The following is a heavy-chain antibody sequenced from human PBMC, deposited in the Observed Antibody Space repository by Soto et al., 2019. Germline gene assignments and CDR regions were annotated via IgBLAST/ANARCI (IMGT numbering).Heavy chain of an antibody. CDR2: IHYSGST. Sequence: SETLSLTCTVSGGSISSYNWIWIRQSPGKGLECIGYIHYSGSTNYNPSLKSRVTISVDRSKNQFSLKVGSVTAADTALYFCARAASSGTYLRVSYFDYWGQGTPVTVSS. CDR3: ARAASSGTYLRVSYFDY. J-gene: IGHJ4*02. D-gene: IGHD1-26*01. CDR1: GGSISSYN. V-gene: IGHV4-59*01.